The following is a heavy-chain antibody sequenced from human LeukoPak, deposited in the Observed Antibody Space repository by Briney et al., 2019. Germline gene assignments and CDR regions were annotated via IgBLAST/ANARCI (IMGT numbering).Heavy chain of an antibody. V-gene: IGHV5-51*01. J-gene: IGHJ4*02. D-gene: IGHD3-22*01. CDR3: ARQYYYDSSGYYYGY. CDR1: GYSFTSSW. Sequence: GESLKISCKGSGYSFTSSWIGWVRQMPGKGLEWMGIIYPGDSDTRYSPSFQGQVTISADKSISTAYLQWSSLKASDTAMYYCARQYYYDSSGYYYGYWGQGTLVTVSS. CDR2: IYPGDSDT.